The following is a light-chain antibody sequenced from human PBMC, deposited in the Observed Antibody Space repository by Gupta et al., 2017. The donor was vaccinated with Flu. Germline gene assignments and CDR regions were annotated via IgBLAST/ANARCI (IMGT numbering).Light chain of an antibody. CDR2: SAS. Sequence: GDRVTITFRASQGIRSYLAWYQQKPGKAPKLLMYSASTLQSGVPSRFSGSGSGTEYTLTIRSLQPEDFATYFCQQVNSYPYTFGQGTKLEIK. V-gene: IGKV1-9*01. CDR1: QGIRSY. CDR3: QQVNSYPYT. J-gene: IGKJ2*01.